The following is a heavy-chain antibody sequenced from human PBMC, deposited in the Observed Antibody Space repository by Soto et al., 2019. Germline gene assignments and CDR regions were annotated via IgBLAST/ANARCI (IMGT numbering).Heavy chain of an antibody. D-gene: IGHD6-13*01. Sequence: SETLSLTCAVYGGSFSGYYWSWIRQPPGKGLEWIGEINHSGSTDYNPSLKSRVTISVDTSKNQFSLKLSYVAAADTAVYYCARTPLYSSSWYYFDYWGQGTLVTVSS. CDR3: ARTPLYSSSWYYFDY. V-gene: IGHV4-34*01. J-gene: IGHJ4*02. CDR1: GGSFSGYY. CDR2: INHSGST.